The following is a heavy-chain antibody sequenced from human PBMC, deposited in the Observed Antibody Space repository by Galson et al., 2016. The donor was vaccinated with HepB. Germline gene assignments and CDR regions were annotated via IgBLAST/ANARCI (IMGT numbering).Heavy chain of an antibody. CDR3: ARQQWAQVLDDAFDI. CDR2: THPGDSDT. J-gene: IGHJ3*02. D-gene: IGHD2-8*01. Sequence: QSGAEVKKPGESLKISCKGFGYNFTNYWIAWVRQMPGKGLEWMAITHPGDSDTRCSPSFQGQVTISVDKSISTAFLQWSSLKASDTGMYYCARQQWAQVLDDAFDIWGQGTMVTVSS. V-gene: IGHV5-51*01. CDR1: GYNFTNYW.